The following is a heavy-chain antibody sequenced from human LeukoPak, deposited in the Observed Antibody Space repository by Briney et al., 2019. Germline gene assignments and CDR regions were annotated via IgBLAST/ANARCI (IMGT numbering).Heavy chain of an antibody. J-gene: IGHJ6*02. CDR3: ARSCSSTSCYYYYGMDV. CDR1: GGTFSSYA. Sequence: SVKVSCKASGGTFSSYAISWVRQAPGQGLEWMGGIIPIFGTANYAQKFQGRVTITADESTSTAYMEPSSLRSEDTAVYYCARSCSSTSCYYYYGMDVWGQGTTVTVSS. V-gene: IGHV1-69*13. CDR2: IIPIFGTA. D-gene: IGHD2-2*01.